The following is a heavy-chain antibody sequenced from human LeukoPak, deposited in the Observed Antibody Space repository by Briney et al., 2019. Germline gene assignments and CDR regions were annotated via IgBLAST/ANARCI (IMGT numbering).Heavy chain of an antibody. CDR3: ARESISTAANWFDT. D-gene: IGHD2-2*01. Sequence: SETLSLTCSVSGGSMNNFYWNWIRKPAGKGLEWIGRIYASGSTNYQSSLKSRVSMSIDTSKKEFSLKLTSVTAADTAIYFCARESISTAANWFDTWGQGTLVTVAP. J-gene: IGHJ5*02. CDR1: GGSMNNFY. V-gene: IGHV4-4*07. CDR2: IYASGST.